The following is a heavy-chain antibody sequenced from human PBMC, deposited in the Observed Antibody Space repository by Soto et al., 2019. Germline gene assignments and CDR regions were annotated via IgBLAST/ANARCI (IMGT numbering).Heavy chain of an antibody. CDR2: ISGTGDTK. J-gene: IGHJ6*02. V-gene: IGHV3-11*01. CDR1: GFFFSDYY. CDR3: AIGGGQIYYKGLDV. D-gene: IGHD3-10*01. Sequence: VGSLRLSCAASGFFFSDYYLSWIRQAPGKGLECVAYISGTGDTKYYADSVQGRFTISRDNPKNSLFLQMNSLRAEDAAVYYCAIGGGQIYYKGLDVWGQGTTVTVSS.